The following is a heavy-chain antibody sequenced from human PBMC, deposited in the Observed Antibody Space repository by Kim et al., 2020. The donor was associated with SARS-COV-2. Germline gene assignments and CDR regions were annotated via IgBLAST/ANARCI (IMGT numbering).Heavy chain of an antibody. J-gene: IGHJ6*02. CDR3: AKDICSRTSCPYYYYYGMDV. CDR2: ISADGDDI. V-gene: IGHV3-43*02. CDR1: GFAFDDYA. Sequence: GGSLRLSCAASGFAFDDYAMNWVRQAPGKSLEWVSLISADGDDIYYADSVKGRFTVSRDNNKNSLYLQMNSLTTEDTALYYCAKDICSRTSCPYYYYYGMDVWGQGTTVIVSS. D-gene: IGHD2-2*01.